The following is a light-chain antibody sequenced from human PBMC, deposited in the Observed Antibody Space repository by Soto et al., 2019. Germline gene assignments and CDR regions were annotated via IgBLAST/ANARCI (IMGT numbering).Light chain of an antibody. CDR3: QQYGSSIT. J-gene: IGKJ5*01. CDR1: QNVINK. Sequence: EIVMTQSPATLSLSPGERATLSCRASQNVINKLDWYQQKPGQXPXXLIYGTSTRATDVPDRFSGSGSGTEFTLTISRLEPEDFAVFDCQQYGSSITFGQGTRLDI. V-gene: IGKV3-20*01. CDR2: GTS.